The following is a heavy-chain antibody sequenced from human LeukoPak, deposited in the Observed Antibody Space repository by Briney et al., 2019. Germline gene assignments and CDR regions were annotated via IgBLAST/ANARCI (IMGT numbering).Heavy chain of an antibody. Sequence: PGGSLRLSCAASEFTFSSYKMNGVRQAPGKGLERVSYISSSGSTILYADSVKGRFTISRDNAKNSLFLQMNSLRAGDTPVYYCAREKASTTGTTDYDYWGQGTLVTVSS. J-gene: IGHJ4*02. D-gene: IGHD1-1*01. CDR1: EFTFSSYK. CDR2: ISSSGSTI. V-gene: IGHV3-48*03. CDR3: AREKASTTGTTDYDY.